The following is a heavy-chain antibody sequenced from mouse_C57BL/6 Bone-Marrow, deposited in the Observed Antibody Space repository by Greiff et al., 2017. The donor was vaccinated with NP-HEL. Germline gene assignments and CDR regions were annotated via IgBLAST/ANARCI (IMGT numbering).Heavy chain of an antibody. CDR1: GYTFTSYG. J-gene: IGHJ2*01. CDR3: ASKRFYYGNYLDY. D-gene: IGHD2-1*01. Sequence: QVQLQQSGAELARPGASVKLSCKASGYTFTSYGISWVKQRTGQGLAWIGELYPRSGNTYYNEKFKGKATLTADKSSSTAYMELRSLTSEDAAVYFCASKRFYYGNYLDYWGQGTTLTVSS. CDR2: LYPRSGNT. V-gene: IGHV1-81*01.